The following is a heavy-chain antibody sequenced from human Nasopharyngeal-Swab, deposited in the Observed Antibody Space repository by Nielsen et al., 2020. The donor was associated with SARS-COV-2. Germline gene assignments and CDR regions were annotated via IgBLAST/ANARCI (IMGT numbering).Heavy chain of an antibody. V-gene: IGHV1-18*01. CDR3: ARVVCADGTMSGGNCYSLYFLDY. Sequence: ASVKVSCKASGYTFTEYGITFVRQAPGKGLGWVGWISGYKGETKYAKNLQGRVTMTTEQSTSTAYMELRGLGFDDTAVYYCARVVCADGTMSGGNCYSLYFLDYWGQGTLVTVSS. J-gene: IGHJ4*02. D-gene: IGHD2-15*01. CDR2: ISGYKGET. CDR1: GYTFTEYG.